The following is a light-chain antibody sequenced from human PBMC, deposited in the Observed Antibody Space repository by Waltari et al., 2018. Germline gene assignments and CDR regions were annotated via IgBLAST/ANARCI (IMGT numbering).Light chain of an antibody. V-gene: IGKV1-39*01. CDR1: QSIGGY. CDR2: AAS. Sequence: DIQMTQSPSSLSDSVGDRVTMTCRASQSIGGYLNWYQQKPGKAPILLLYAASSLQSGVPSRFSGSGSGTDFTLTISSLQPEDFAIYYCQQSYDTPPTFGQGTKLEIK. CDR3: QQSYDTPPT. J-gene: IGKJ1*01.